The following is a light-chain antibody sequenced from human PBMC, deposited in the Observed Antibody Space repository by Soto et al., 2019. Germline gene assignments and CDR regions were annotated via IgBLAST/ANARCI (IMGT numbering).Light chain of an antibody. CDR1: QNIRSW. Sequence: DIQMTQSPSTLSASVGDRVTITCRASQNIRSWLAWYQQKPGKAPKLLIYKASNLESGVPSRFSASGSGTEFTLTISSLQPDDFGAYYCQQYDVYSNFGQGTRVDVK. V-gene: IGKV1-5*03. CDR2: KAS. J-gene: IGKJ1*01. CDR3: QQYDVYSN.